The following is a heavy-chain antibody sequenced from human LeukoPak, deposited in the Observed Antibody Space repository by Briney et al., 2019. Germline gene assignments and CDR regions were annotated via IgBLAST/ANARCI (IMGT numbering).Heavy chain of an antibody. CDR2: IYSDGTT. Sequence: SGGSLRLSCAASGFIVSNNYMSWVRQAPGKGLEWVSIIYSDGTTYYTDSVKGRFTISRDNSKNTLYLQMNSLRAEDTAVYYCAKHVVMVAATPNWFDPWGQGTLVTVSS. CDR1: GFIVSNNY. CDR3: AKHVVMVAATPNWFDP. D-gene: IGHD2-15*01. J-gene: IGHJ5*02. V-gene: IGHV3-53*01.